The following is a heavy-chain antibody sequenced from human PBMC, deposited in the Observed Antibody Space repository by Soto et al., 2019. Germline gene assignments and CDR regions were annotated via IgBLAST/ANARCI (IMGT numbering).Heavy chain of an antibody. CDR1: GFTVSSNY. J-gene: IGHJ3*02. CDR2: LYSGDST. D-gene: IGHD3-22*01. CDR3: LRFRDYYDSSGYPSDGFDI. Sequence: GGSLRLSCAASGFTVSSNYMNWVRQAPGKGLEWVSVLYSGDSTYYADSVKGRFIISRDNSKNTLYLQMNSLRAEDTAVYYCLRFRDYYDSSGYPSDGFDIWGQETRVSVSS. V-gene: IGHV3-66*01.